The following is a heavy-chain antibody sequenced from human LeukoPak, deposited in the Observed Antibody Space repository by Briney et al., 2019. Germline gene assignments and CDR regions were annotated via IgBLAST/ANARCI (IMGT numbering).Heavy chain of an antibody. D-gene: IGHD4-11*01. CDR3: TTRSHAYNNLGGSA. V-gene: IGHV3-15*01. Sequence: GGSLRLSCAASGFTLSKAWVTWVRQAPGKGPEWVGRIRPESDGGTTDYAAPVKGRFTISRDDSKNTLYLQMNSLRIEDTALYYCTTRSHAYNNLGGSAWGQGTLVTVSS. CDR1: GFTLSKAW. J-gene: IGHJ5*02. CDR2: IRPESDGGTT.